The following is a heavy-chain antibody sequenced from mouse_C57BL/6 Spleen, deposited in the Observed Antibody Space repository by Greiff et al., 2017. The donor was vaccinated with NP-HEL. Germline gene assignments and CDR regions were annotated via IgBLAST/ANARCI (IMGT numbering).Heavy chain of an antibody. D-gene: IGHD2-4*01. V-gene: IGHV1-26*01. J-gene: IGHJ3*01. Sequence: VQLQQSGPELVKPGASVKISCKASGYTFTDYYMNWVKQSHGKSLEWIGDINPNNGGTSYNQKFKGKATLTVDKSSSTAYMELRSLTSEDSAVYYCARDDYDGKRFAYWGQGTLVTVSA. CDR1: GYTFTDYY. CDR3: ARDDYDGKRFAY. CDR2: INPNNGGT.